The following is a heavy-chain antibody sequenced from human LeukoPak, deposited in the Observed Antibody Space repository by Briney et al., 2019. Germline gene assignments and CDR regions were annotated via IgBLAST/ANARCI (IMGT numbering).Heavy chain of an antibody. V-gene: IGHV3-21*01. CDR1: GFTFSTYD. J-gene: IGHJ4*02. D-gene: IGHD5-24*01. CDR2: ISSISDYI. Sequence: AGGSLRLSCAVSGFTFSTYDMNWVRQAPGKGLEWVSSISSISDYIYYADSVKGRFTISRDNAKNSLYLEMNSLRAEDTAVYYCARSGFRDGGNYWYFDYWGQGTLVTVSS. CDR3: ARSGFRDGGNYWYFDY.